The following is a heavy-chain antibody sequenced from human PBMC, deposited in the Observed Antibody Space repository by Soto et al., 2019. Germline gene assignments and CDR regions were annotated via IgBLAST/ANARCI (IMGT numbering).Heavy chain of an antibody. CDR1: GFTFSSSE. J-gene: IGHJ4*02. CDR2: ISSSGSTV. Sequence: GGSLRLSCVASGFTFSSSEMNWLRLAPGKGLEWVSYISSSGSTVYHADSVGGRLTISRDNAKNSLFLQMNSLRAEDTALYYCAREGSYDTMDYWGLGTLVTVSS. D-gene: IGHD3-22*01. V-gene: IGHV3-48*03. CDR3: AREGSYDTMDY.